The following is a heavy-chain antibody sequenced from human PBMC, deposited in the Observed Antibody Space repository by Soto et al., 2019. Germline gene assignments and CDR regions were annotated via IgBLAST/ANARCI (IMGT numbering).Heavy chain of an antibody. CDR3: ARRLMVRGFKGKSYYYYAMDV. D-gene: IGHD3-10*01. CDR2: IYYSGST. Sequence: SETLSLTCTVSGGSISSYYWSWIRQPPGKGLEWIGYIYYSGSTNYNPSLKSRVTISVDTSKNQFSLKLSSVTAADTAVYYCARRLMVRGFKGKSYYYYAMDVCGQGTTGTVSS. V-gene: IGHV4-59*01. CDR1: GGSISSYY. J-gene: IGHJ6*02.